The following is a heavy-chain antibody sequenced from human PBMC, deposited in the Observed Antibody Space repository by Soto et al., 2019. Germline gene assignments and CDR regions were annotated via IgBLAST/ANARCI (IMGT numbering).Heavy chain of an antibody. CDR1: GFTFSSYS. D-gene: IGHD5-12*01. CDR2: ISSSTNYI. V-gene: IGHV3-21*01. CDR3: ARDFRDGYYFDY. J-gene: IGHJ4*02. Sequence: EVQLVESGGGLVKPGGSLRLSCAASGFTFSSYSMNWVRQAPGKGLEWVSSISSSTNYIYYADSVKGRFTISRDNAKNSLYLQMNSLRAEDTAVYYCARDFRDGYYFDYWGQGTLVTVSS.